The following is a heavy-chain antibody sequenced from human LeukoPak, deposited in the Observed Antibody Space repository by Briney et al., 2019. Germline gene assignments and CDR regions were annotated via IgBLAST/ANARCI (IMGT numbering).Heavy chain of an antibody. V-gene: IGHV3-11*06. CDR3: ARLAPVETAWRRNWFDP. D-gene: IGHD5-18*01. CDR1: GFTFSDYY. J-gene: IGHJ5*02. CDR2: ISSSSSYT. Sequence: GGSLRLSCAASGFTFSDYYMSWIRQAPGKGLEWVSYISSSSSYTNYADSVKGRFTISRDNAKNSLYLQMNSLRAEDTAVYYCARLAPVETAWRRNWFDPWGQGTLVTVSS.